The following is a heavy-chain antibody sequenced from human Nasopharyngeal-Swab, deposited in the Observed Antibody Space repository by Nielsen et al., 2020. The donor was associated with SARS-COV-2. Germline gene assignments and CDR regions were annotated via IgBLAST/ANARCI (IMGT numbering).Heavy chain of an antibody. D-gene: IGHD3-10*01. CDR1: GFTFSSYW. CDR3: ARGLWFGEGFDY. CDR2: IKQDGSEK. V-gene: IGHV3-7*01. Sequence: GESLKISCAASGFTFSSYWMSRVRQAPGKGLEWVANIKQDGSEKYYVDSVKGRFTISRDNAKNSLYLQMNSLRAEDTAVYYCARGLWFGEGFDYWGQGTLVTVSS. J-gene: IGHJ4*02.